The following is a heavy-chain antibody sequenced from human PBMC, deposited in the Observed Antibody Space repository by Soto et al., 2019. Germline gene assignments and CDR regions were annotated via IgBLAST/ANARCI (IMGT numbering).Heavy chain of an antibody. CDR2: IYHTGST. V-gene: IGHV4-4*02. J-gene: IGHJ4*02. CDR1: GASISSTNW. CDR3: AALPPRIVVVVLPSPT. D-gene: IGHD2-15*01. Sequence: QVQLQESGPRLVKPSGTLSLTCAVSGASISSTNWWTWVRQPPGKGLEWIGEIYHTGSTKYNPSLXRXVXIXXDKSNNQFSLNLSSVTAADPAVYYCAALPPRIVVVVLPSPTWGQGTLVTVSS.